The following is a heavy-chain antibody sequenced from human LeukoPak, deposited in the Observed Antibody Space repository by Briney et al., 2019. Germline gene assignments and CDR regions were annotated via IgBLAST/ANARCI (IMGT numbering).Heavy chain of an antibody. J-gene: IGHJ4*02. CDR3: AHTLSAAMDNDY. D-gene: IGHD2-2*01. CDR2: IYWNDDK. V-gene: IGHV2-5*01. CDR1: GFSLSTSGVG. Sequence: SGPTLVKPTQTLTLTCTFSGFSLSTSGVGVGWIRQPPGKALEWLALIYWNDDKRYSPSLKSRLTITKDTSKNQVVLTMTNMDPVDTATYYCAHTLSAAMDNDYWGQGTLVTVSS.